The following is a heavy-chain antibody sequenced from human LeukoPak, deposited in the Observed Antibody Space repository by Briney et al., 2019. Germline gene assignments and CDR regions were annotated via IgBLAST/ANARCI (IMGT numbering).Heavy chain of an antibody. V-gene: IGHV4-38-2*02. CDR3: AGDWYSSGWFNWFDP. D-gene: IGHD6-19*01. CDR2: TYHSGST. J-gene: IGHJ5*02. CDR1: GYSISSGYY. Sequence: SETLSLTCTVSGYSISSGYYWGWIRQPPGKGLEWIGSTYHSGSTYYNPSLKSRVTISVDTSKNQFSLKLSSVTAADTAVYYCAGDWYSSGWFNWFDPWGQGTLVTVSS.